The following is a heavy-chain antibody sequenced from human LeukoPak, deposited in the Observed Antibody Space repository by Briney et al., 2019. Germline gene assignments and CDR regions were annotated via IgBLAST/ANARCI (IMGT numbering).Heavy chain of an antibody. D-gene: IGHD2-21*01. Sequence: GGSLRLSCAASGFTFRKYWLHWVRQAPGKGLVWVSPINPDDGSTSYADSVKGRFTISRDNAKSTLYLQMNSLRAEDTAVYYCLTIVETDLDAFDIWGQGTKVTVSS. CDR3: LTIVETDLDAFDI. V-gene: IGHV3-74*01. CDR2: INPDDGST. CDR1: GFTFRKYW. J-gene: IGHJ3*02.